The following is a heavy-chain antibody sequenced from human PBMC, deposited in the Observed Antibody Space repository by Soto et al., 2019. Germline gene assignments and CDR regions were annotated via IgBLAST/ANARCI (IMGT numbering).Heavy chain of an antibody. CDR1: GFTFSSYW. CDR3: ARGSSVYESSGHAFDY. Sequence: PGGSLRLSCAASGFTFSSYWMSWVRQAPGKGLEWVANIKQDGSHKFYVDSVKGRFTMSRDNAKNSLYPQMSSLRAEDTAVYYCARGSSVYESSGHAFDYWGQGSLVTVSS. D-gene: IGHD3-22*01. CDR2: IKQDGSHK. V-gene: IGHV3-7*01. J-gene: IGHJ4*02.